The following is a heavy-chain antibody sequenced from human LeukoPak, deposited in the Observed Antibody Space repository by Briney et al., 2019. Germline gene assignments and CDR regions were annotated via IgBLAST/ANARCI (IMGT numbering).Heavy chain of an antibody. J-gene: IGHJ3*02. Sequence: PSETLSLTCTVSGGSISSSSYYWGWIRQPPGKGLEWIGSIYYSGSTYYNPSLKSRVTISVDTSKNQFSLKLSSVTAAEMAVYYCARQLYYGSGSYLYAFDIWGQGTMVTVSS. CDR2: IYYSGST. D-gene: IGHD3-10*01. V-gene: IGHV4-39*01. CDR3: ARQLYYGSGSYLYAFDI. CDR1: GGSISSSSYY.